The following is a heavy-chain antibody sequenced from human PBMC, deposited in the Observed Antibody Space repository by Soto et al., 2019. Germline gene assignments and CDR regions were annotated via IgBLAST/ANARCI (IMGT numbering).Heavy chain of an antibody. CDR1: GYSFTNYG. J-gene: IGHJ6*03. Sequence: GASVKVSCKASGYSFTNYGVTWVRQAPGQGLEWMGWISAFNGNTHYAQNLQGRVTMTTDASTSTAYMELRSLRSDDTAEYYCARDRGVAPPVAGNTHYYYYMDVWGKGTTVTVSS. D-gene: IGHD6-19*01. CDR3: ARDRGVAPPVAGNTHYYYYMDV. CDR2: ISAFNGNT. V-gene: IGHV1-18*01.